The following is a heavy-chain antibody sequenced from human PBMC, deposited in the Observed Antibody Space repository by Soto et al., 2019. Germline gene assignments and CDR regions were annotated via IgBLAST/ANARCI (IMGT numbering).Heavy chain of an antibody. CDR1: RFTFTSYW. D-gene: IGHD2-2*01. CDR2: IKQDGSEK. J-gene: IGHJ6*03. Sequence: GGSLRLSCAPARFTFTSYWMSCVRKAPRQGLEWVANIKQDGSEKYYVDSVKGRFTISRDNAKNSLYLQMNSLRAEDTAVYHCARDHCSSTSCKRGWGYYYYYYMDVWGKGT. V-gene: IGHV3-7*01. CDR3: ARDHCSSTSCKRGWGYYYYYYMDV.